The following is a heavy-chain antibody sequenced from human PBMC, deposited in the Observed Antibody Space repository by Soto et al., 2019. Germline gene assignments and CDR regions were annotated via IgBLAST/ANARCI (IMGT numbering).Heavy chain of an antibody. D-gene: IGHD3-22*01. V-gene: IGHV1-69*13. CDR2: IIPIFGTA. CDR3: ARAGDYDTVDAFDI. J-gene: IGHJ3*02. CDR1: GYTFTSYG. Sequence: SVKVSCKASGYTFTSYGISWVRQAPGQGLEWMGGIIPIFGTANYAQKFQGRVTITADESTSTAYMELSSLRSEDTAVYYCARAGDYDTVDAFDIWGQGTMVTVS.